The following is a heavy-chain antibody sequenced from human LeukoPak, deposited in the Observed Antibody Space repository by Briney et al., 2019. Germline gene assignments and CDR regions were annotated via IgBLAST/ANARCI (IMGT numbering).Heavy chain of an antibody. CDR1: GFTFSSYG. CDR2: IWYDGSNK. V-gene: IGHV3-33*01. CDR3: ARDHGLRFLEWLNDY. Sequence: PRGSLRLSCAASGFTFSSYGMHWVRQAPGKGLEWVAVIWYDGSNKYYADSVKGRFTISRDNSKNTLYLQMNSLRAEDTAVYYCARDHGLRFLEWLNDYWGQGTLVTVSS. J-gene: IGHJ4*02. D-gene: IGHD3-3*01.